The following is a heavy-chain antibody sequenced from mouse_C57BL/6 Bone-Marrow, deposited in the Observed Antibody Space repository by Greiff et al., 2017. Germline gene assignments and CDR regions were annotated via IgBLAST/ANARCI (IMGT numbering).Heavy chain of an antibody. CDR2: INPGSGGT. V-gene: IGHV1-54*01. D-gene: IGHD1-1*01. CDR1: GYAFTNYL. CDR3: ARSIHYYNDY. Sequence: QVHVKQSGAELVRPGTSVKVSCKASGYAFTNYLIEWVKQRPGQGLEWIGVINPGSGGTNYNEKFKGKATLTADKSSSTAYMQLSRLTSEDSSVYFCARSIHYYNDYWGQGTTLTVSS. J-gene: IGHJ2*01.